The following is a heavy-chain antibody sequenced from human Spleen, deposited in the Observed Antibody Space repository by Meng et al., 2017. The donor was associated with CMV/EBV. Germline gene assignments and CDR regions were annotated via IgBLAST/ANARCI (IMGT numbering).Heavy chain of an antibody. J-gene: IGHJ6*02. V-gene: IGHV4-38-2*02. CDR2: IYHSGST. D-gene: IGHD2-2*01. Sequence: SETLSLTCTVSGYSISSGYYWGWIRQPPGKGLEWIGSIYHSGSTYYNPSLKSRVTISVDTSKNQFSLKLTSVTAADTAVYYCAVAAYCSSSSCYNGMDVWGQGTTVTVSS. CDR3: AVAAYCSSSSCYNGMDV. CDR1: GYSISSGYY.